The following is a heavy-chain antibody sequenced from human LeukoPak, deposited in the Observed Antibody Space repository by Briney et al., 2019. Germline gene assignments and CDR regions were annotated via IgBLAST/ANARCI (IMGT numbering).Heavy chain of an antibody. CDR1: GFIFSSYE. V-gene: IGHV3-48*03. CDR3: ARSSGRTLDV. Sequence: PGGSLRLSCAASGFIFSSYEMNWVRQAPGRGLEWISYIDGSGTATNYADSVNGRFTIFRDNAKRSVYLQMNSLRPEDTAVYFCARSSGRTLDVWGQGTTVIVSS. D-gene: IGHD3-22*01. J-gene: IGHJ3*01. CDR2: IDGSGTAT.